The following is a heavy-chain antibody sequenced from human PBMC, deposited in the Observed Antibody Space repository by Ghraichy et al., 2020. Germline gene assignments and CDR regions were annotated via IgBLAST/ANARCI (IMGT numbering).Heavy chain of an antibody. D-gene: IGHD2-2*01. J-gene: IGHJ3*02. CDR1: GFTFRNYG. CDR3: AKIEDCSSTSCSDAFDM. Sequence: GGSLRLSCAASGFTFRNYGMHWVRQAPGEGLEWVALISYDGSNKSYADSVKGRFTISRDNSKSTLSLQMDSLRPEDTAVYYCAKIEDCSSTSCSDAFDMWGQGTLVTVSS. CDR2: ISYDGSNK. V-gene: IGHV3-30*18.